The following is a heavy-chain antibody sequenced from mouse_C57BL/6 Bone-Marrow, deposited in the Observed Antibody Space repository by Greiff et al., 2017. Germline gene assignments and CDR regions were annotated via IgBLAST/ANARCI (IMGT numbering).Heavy chain of an antibody. V-gene: IGHV1-72*01. J-gene: IGHJ2*01. CDR3: ARNPYDYGIPDY. CDR2: IDPNSGGP. D-gene: IGHD1-1*01. Sequence: QVKLQQPWAELVKPGASVKLSCKASGYTFTSYWMHWVKQRHGRGLVWIGRIDPNSGGPKYYEKFKSKDTQTVDKPSSTAYMQLSSLTSEYSAVYYCARNPYDYGIPDYWGQGTTLTVSS. CDR1: GYTFTSYW.